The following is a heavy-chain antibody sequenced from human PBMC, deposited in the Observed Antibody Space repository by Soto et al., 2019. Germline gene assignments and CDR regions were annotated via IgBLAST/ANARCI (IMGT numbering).Heavy chain of an antibody. CDR3: AKPNWEYYYDSSGYIYYFDY. D-gene: IGHD3-22*01. CDR2: ISGSGGST. V-gene: IGHV3-23*01. Sequence: EVQLLESGGGLVQPGGSLRLSCAASGFTFSSYAMSWVRQAPGKGLEWVSAISGSGGSTYYADSVKGRFTISRDNSKNTLYLQMNSLRAEDTAVYYCAKPNWEYYYDSSGYIYYFDYWGQGTLVTVSS. J-gene: IGHJ4*02. CDR1: GFTFSSYA.